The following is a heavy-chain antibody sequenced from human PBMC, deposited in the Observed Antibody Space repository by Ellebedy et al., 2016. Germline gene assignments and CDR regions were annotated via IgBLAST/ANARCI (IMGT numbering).Heavy chain of an antibody. CDR2: INPNSGGT. J-gene: IGHJ4*02. Sequence: ASVKVSXXASGYTFTGYYMHWVRQAPGQGLEWMGWINPNSGGTNYAQKFQGRVTMTRDTSISTAYMELSRLRSDDTAVYYCARDPPGYTSMNGGHWGQGTLVTVSS. D-gene: IGHD4-23*01. CDR3: ARDPPGYTSMNGGH. V-gene: IGHV1-2*02. CDR1: GYTFTGYY.